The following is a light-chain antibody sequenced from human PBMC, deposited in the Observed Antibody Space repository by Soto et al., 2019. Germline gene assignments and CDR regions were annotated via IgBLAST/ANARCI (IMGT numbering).Light chain of an antibody. V-gene: IGLV2-14*01. CDR1: SSDVGGYNY. J-gene: IGLJ7*01. CDR3: SSYTSSSTLA. CDR2: DVS. Sequence: QSALTQPASVSGSPGQSITISCTGTSSDVGGYNYVSWYQQHPGKAPKLMIYDVSNRPSGVSNRFSGSKSGNTASLTISGLQAEDEAYYYCSSYTSSSTLAFGGGTQLTVL.